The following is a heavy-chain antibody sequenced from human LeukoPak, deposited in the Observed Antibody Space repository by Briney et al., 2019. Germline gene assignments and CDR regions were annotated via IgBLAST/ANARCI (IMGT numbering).Heavy chain of an antibody. J-gene: IGHJ4*02. CDR2: IKQDGSEK. CDR1: GFTFSTYW. V-gene: IGHV3-7*01. Sequence: SGGSLRLSCAASGFTFSTYWMSWVRQAPGKGLEWVANIKQDGSEKYYVDSVRGRFTISRDNAKNSLYLQMNSLRAEDTAVYYCSNGIYSSSYWGQGTLVTVSS. D-gene: IGHD6-6*01. CDR3: SNGIYSSSY.